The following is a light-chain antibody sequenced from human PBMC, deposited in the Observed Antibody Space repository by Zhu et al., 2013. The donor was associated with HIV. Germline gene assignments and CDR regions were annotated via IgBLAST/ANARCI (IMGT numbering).Light chain of an antibody. CDR3: QLYKGISRT. J-gene: IGKJ1*01. V-gene: IGKV1-5*01. CDR2: DAS. Sequence: DIQMTQSPSILSASVGDRVTITCRASESISDWLVWYQQKPGKAPKVLIYDASTLESGVPSRFSGSGFGTEFTLIISSLQSDDFATYYCQLYKGISRTFGQGTEGG. CDR1: ESISDW.